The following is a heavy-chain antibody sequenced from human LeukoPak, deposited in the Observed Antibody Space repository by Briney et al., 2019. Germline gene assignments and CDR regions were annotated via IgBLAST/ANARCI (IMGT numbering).Heavy chain of an antibody. V-gene: IGHV4-30-2*01. CDR2: IYHSGST. CDR3: ARVPLSIAARPGAFDI. CDR1: GGSISSGGYY. D-gene: IGHD6-6*01. Sequence: PSQTLSLTCTVSGGSISSGGYYWSWIRQPPGKGLEWIGYIYHSGSTYYNPSLKSRVTISVDRSKNQFSLKLSSVTAADTAVYYCARVPLSIAARPGAFDIWGQGTMVTVS. J-gene: IGHJ3*02.